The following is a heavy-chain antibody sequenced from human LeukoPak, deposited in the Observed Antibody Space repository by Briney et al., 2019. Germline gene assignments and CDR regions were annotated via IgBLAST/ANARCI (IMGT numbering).Heavy chain of an antibody. V-gene: IGHV1-18*01. D-gene: IGHD2-15*01. Sequence: ASVKVSCKASGYTFTSYGISWVRQAPGQGLEWMGWISAYNGNTNYAQKLQGRVTMTTDTSTSTAYMELSSLRSEDTAVYYCARDNYCSGGSCEQFYYYYYYMDVWGKGTTVTVSS. J-gene: IGHJ6*03. CDR3: ARDNYCSGGSCEQFYYYYYYMDV. CDR2: ISAYNGNT. CDR1: GYTFTSYG.